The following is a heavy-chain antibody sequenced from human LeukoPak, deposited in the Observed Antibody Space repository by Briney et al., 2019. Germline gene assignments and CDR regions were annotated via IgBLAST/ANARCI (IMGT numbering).Heavy chain of an antibody. CDR2: ISANNGNT. CDR1: GHTFTSYG. D-gene: IGHD4-17*01. J-gene: IGHJ6*02. V-gene: IGHV1-18*01. Sequence: ASVKVSCKASGHTFTSYGISWVRQAPGQGLEWMGWISANNGNTNYPQKLQGRVTMTTDTSTSTAYMELRSLRSDDAAVYYCARDTVTTSEYYYYGMDVWGQGTTVAVSS. CDR3: ARDTVTTSEYYYYGMDV.